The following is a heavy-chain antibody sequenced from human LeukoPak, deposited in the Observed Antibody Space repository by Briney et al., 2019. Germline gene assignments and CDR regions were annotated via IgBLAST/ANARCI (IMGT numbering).Heavy chain of an antibody. V-gene: IGHV1-2*02. J-gene: IGHJ6*02. CDR1: GYTFTGYY. CDR3: ARGGVAAAGTGNYYYGMDV. Sequence: GASVKVSCKASGYTFTGYYMHWVRQAPGQGLEWMGWINPNSGGTNYAQKFQGRVTMTRDTSISTAYMELSRLRSDDTAVYYCARGGVAAAGTGNYYYGMDVWGQGTTVTVSS. D-gene: IGHD6-13*01. CDR2: INPNSGGT.